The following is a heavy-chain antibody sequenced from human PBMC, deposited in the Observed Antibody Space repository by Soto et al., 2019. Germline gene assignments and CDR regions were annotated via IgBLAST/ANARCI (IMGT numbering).Heavy chain of an antibody. CDR3: ARGQSRYCSSTSCYRRVYFDY. Sequence: PSETLSLTCAVYGGSFSGYYWSWIRQPPGKGLEWIGEINHSGSTNYNPSLKSRVTISVDTSKNQFSLKLSSVTAADTAVYYCARGQSRYCSSTSCYRRVYFDYWGQGTLVTVSS. D-gene: IGHD2-2*01. V-gene: IGHV4-34*01. J-gene: IGHJ4*02. CDR2: INHSGST. CDR1: GGSFSGYY.